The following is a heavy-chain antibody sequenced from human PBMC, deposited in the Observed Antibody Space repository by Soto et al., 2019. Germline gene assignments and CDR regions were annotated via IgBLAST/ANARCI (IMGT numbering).Heavy chain of an antibody. CDR3: AGGTGYIIDH. J-gene: IGHJ4*02. V-gene: IGHV3-7*05. CDR2: IKQDGSEK. Sequence: EVQLVESGGGLVQPGGSLRLSCVASEFTFTNYWMNWVRQAPGKGLEWVANIKQDGSEKHYVDSVKGRFTISRDNAKNTLYLQMSSLRAVDTAFYYCAGGTGYIIDHWGQGTLVTVSS. CDR1: EFTFTNYW. D-gene: IGHD3-9*01.